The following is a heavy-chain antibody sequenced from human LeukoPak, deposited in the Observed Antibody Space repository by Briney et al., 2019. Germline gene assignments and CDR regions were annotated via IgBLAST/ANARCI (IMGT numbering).Heavy chain of an antibody. CDR3: AKARNWNYAYYFDY. J-gene: IGHJ4*02. D-gene: IGHD1-7*01. CDR2: ISYDGSNK. V-gene: IGHV3-30*04. CDR1: GFTFSSFA. Sequence: TGGSLRLSCAASGFTFSSFAIHWVRQAPGKGLEWVAVISYDGSNKYYADSVKGRFTISRDNSKNTLYLQMNSLRAEDTAVYYCAKARNWNYAYYFDYWGQGTLVTVSS.